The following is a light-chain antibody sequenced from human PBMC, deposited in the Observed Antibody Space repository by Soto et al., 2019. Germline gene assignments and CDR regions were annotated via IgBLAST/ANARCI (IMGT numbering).Light chain of an antibody. V-gene: IGKV3-11*01. J-gene: IGKJ1*01. CDR1: QSVSSY. CDR3: QQRSNWRWT. CDR2: DAS. Sequence: EIVLTQSPATLSLSPGERATLSCRASQSVSSYLAWYQQKPGQAPRLLIYDASNRATGIPARFSGSGSGIDFTLTISSLEPEDFAVYYCQQRSNWRWTFGQGTKVDIK.